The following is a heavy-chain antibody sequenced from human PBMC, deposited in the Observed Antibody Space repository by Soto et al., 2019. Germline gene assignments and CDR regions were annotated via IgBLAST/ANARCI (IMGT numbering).Heavy chain of an antibody. Sequence: GGSLRLSCEASGFTFSGYWMSWVRQAPGKGLEWVADIKHDGSVQYYVDSVKGRFTISRDNAKKLLYLQMNGLRAEDTALYYCARAPYSNGWYRFDLWGQGTLVTVPS. CDR2: IKHDGSVQ. CDR1: GFTFSGYW. D-gene: IGHD6-19*01. J-gene: IGHJ4*02. V-gene: IGHV3-7*03. CDR3: ARAPYSNGWYRFDL.